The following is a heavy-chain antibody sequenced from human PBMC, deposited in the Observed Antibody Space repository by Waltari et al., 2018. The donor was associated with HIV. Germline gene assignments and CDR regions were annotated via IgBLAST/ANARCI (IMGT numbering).Heavy chain of an antibody. CDR2: IYYSENT. CDR1: VGSISSSGNY. V-gene: IGHV4-39*01. J-gene: IGHJ6*02. D-gene: IGHD2-15*01. CDR3: ARSDKGYNFYFGMDV. Sequence: QLQLQESGPGLVKPSETLSLTCTVSVGSISSSGNYWSWIRQPPGKGLEWIGNIYYSENTYYNPSLKKRLSISVDTSKNQFSLKMTSVTAADTAVYYCARSDKGYNFYFGMDVWGQGTSVTVSS.